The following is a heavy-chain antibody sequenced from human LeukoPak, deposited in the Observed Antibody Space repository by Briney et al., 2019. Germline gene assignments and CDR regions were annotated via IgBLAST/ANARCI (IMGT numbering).Heavy chain of an antibody. CDR3: ARSRPGPHSGKAAILDY. D-gene: IGHD2-21*02. CDR2: ISYDGSNK. Sequence: GGSLRLSCAASGFTFSSYAMHWVRQAPGKGLEWVGVISYDGSNKYYADSVKGRFTISRDNSKNTLYLQMNSLRAEDTAVYYCARSRPGPHSGKAAILDYWGQGTLVTVSS. J-gene: IGHJ4*02. V-gene: IGHV3-30*04. CDR1: GFTFSSYA.